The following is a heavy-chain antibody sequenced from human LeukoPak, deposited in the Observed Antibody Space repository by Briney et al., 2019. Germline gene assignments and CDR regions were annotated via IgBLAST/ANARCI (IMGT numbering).Heavy chain of an antibody. D-gene: IGHD3-16*02. V-gene: IGHV1-69*04. Sequence: SVKVSCKASGDNFVFTWVRQAPGQGLEWMGRIIPILDVANFAQKFKGRVSITADKSTNTAHLELSNLRSEDTAVYYCTREGVYSPDPSSYHRLPFDIWGKGTVVIVSS. CDR1: GDNFV. CDR2: IIPILDVA. J-gene: IGHJ3*02. CDR3: TREGVYSPDPSSYHRLPFDI.